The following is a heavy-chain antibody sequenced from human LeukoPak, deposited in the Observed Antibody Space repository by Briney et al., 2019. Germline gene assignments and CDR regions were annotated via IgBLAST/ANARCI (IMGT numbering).Heavy chain of an antibody. J-gene: IGHJ4*02. CDR2: IWYDGSNK. V-gene: IGHV3-33*01. D-gene: IGHD2-2*01. CDR3: ARGYCSSTSCYGYFDY. Sequence: QPGRSLRLSCAASGFTFSSYGMPWVRQAPGKGLEWVAVIWYDGSNKYYADSVKGRFTISRDNSKNTLYLQMNSLRAEDTAVYYCARGYCSSTSCYGYFDYWGQGTLVTVSS. CDR1: GFTFSSYG.